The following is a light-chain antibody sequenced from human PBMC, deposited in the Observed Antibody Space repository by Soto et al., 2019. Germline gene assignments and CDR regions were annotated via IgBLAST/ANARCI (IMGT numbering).Light chain of an antibody. V-gene: IGKV3D-15*01. CDR2: YAS. CDR1: QSVDNK. CDR3: QLRTDWVKA. J-gene: IGKJ2*01. Sequence: EIVVTQSPATLSVSPGERATLSCRASQSVDNKLAWYQQKPGQAPRLLIYYASTRATGVPARFSGSGSGTEFTLTFSSLQFEDFGVYFCQLRTDWVKAFVQGTKLDI.